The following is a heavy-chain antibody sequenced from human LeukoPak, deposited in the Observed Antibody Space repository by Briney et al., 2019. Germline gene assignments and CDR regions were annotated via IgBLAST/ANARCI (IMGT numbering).Heavy chain of an antibody. CDR3: ARSPGYYFDS. J-gene: IGHJ4*02. Sequence: GGSLRLSCAASGFTFDDYAMHWVRQAPGKGLEWVSGISWNSGSIGYADSVKGRFTISRDNAKNSLYLQMNSLRAEDTAVYYCARSPGYYFDSWGQGTLVTVSS. V-gene: IGHV3-9*01. D-gene: IGHD7-27*01. CDR1: GFTFDDYA. CDR2: ISWNSGSI.